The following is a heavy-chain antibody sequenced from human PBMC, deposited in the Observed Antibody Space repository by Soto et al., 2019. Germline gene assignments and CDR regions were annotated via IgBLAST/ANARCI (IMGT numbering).Heavy chain of an antibody. D-gene: IGHD3-10*01. Sequence: SETLSLTCTVSGGSISSYYWSWIRQPPGKGLEWIGYISYSGSTNYSPSLKSRVTFSLDTSKNQFSLQLSSVTAADTAVYYCARERGSYAFDIRGKGTMVTVSS. CDR2: ISYSGST. J-gene: IGHJ3*02. CDR3: ARERGSYAFDI. CDR1: GGSISSYY. V-gene: IGHV4-59*01.